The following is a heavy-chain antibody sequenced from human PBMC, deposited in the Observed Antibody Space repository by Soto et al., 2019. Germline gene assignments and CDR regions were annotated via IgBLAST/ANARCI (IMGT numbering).Heavy chain of an antibody. CDR3: ARGQSTGDAFDI. V-gene: IGHV6-1*01. D-gene: IGHD1-1*01. J-gene: IGHJ3*02. CDR1: GDSVPSNSAA. CDR2: TYYRSKWYN. Sequence: SQTLSLTCAISGDSVPSNSAAWNWIRQSPSRVLEWLGRTYYRSKWYNDYAVSVKSRITINPDTSKNQFSLQLNSVTPEDTSVYYGARGQSTGDAFDIWGQGTMVTVSS.